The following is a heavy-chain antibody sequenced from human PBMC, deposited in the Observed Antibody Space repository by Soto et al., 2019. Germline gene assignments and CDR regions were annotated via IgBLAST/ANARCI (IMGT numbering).Heavy chain of an antibody. J-gene: IGHJ4*02. CDR2: IIPILGIA. CDR3: ERGERGYSGYDFGYYFDY. V-gene: IGHV1-69*02. Sequence: QVQLVQSGAEVKKPGSSVKVSCKASGGTFSSYTISWVRQAPGQGLEWMGRIIPILGIANYAQKFQGRVTITADKSTSTAYMELSSLRSEDTAVYYCERGERGYSGYDFGYYFDYWGQGTLVTVSS. CDR1: GGTFSSYT. D-gene: IGHD5-12*01.